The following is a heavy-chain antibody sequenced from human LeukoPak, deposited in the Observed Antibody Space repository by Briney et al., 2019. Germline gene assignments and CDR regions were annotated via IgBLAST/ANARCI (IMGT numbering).Heavy chain of an antibody. CDR2: ITGSGT. D-gene: IGHD2-2*01. CDR1: GFFFGNYA. J-gene: IGHJ4*02. Sequence: GGSLRLSCKASGFFFGNYALSWVRQPSGKALEWVSHITGSGTYYADSVKGRFTISRDNSKNTLFLQMNSLRAEDTAVYYCAKEAQGCSITSCYFDSWGQGTLVTVSS. V-gene: IGHV3-23*01. CDR3: AKEAQGCSITSCYFDS.